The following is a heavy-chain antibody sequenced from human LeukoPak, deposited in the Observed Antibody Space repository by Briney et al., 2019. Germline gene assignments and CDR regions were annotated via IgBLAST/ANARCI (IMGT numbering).Heavy chain of an antibody. J-gene: IGHJ4*02. Sequence: PGASLRLSCAASGFTFSSYAMSWVRQAPGKGLEWVSAISGSGGSTYYADSVKGRFTISRDNSKNTLYLQMNSLRAEDTAVYYCAKVRGRAGATSGHIYDYWGQGTLVTVSS. V-gene: IGHV3-23*01. CDR2: ISGSGGST. CDR1: GFTFSSYA. CDR3: AKVRGRAGATSGHIYDY. D-gene: IGHD1-26*01.